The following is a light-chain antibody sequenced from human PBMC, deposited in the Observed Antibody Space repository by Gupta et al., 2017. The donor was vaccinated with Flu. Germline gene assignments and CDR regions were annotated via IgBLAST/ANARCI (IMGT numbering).Light chain of an antibody. CDR2: AAS. V-gene: IGKV1-39*01. CDR3: HQSDSNPLRT. CDR1: QSIRSY. J-gene: IGKJ1*01. Sequence: IQMTQSPSSLSASVGDRVTITCRASQSIRSYLNWYQQKPGKAPKRLIYAASSWQSGVASRFSGSGCGKDLSLTISSRQQEDFASYYCHQSDSNPLRTFGQGTKVEIK.